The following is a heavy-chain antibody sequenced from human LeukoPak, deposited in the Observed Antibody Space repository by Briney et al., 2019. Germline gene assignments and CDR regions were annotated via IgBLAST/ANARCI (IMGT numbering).Heavy chain of an antibody. CDR3: ARGTYFYGSGSSPFDP. J-gene: IGHJ5*02. D-gene: IGHD3-10*01. CDR2: IYSSGST. V-gene: IGHV4-4*08. CDR1: GRSINTYY. Sequence: SETLSLTCSVSGRSINTYYWTWIRQPPGKGLEWLGHIYSSGSTNYNPSLKSRVAISVDTSKNHFSLKLSSVTAADTAVYYCARGTYFYGSGSSPFDPWGQGTLVTVSS.